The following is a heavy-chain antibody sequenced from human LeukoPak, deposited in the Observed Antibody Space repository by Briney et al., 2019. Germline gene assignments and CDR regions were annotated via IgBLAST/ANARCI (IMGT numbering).Heavy chain of an antibody. V-gene: IGHV4-61*02. CDR1: GNSISSGDNY. J-gene: IGHJ4*02. CDR2: IYTSGST. D-gene: IGHD3-22*01. CDR3: ARASYSYDINGWVPFDY. Sequence: SETLSLTCAVSGNSISSGDNYWSWIRQPAGKGLEWIGRIYTSGSTNYNPSLKSRVTISGDTSKNQFSLRLSSVTAADTAVYYCARASYSYDINGWVPFDYWGQGTLVTVSS.